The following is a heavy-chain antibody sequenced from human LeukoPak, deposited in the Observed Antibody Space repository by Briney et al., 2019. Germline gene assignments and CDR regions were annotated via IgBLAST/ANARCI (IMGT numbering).Heavy chain of an antibody. D-gene: IGHD3-16*02. CDR3: ARPFLGELSLPLDF. CDR1: GFTFSYHA. CDR2: ISYDGRNE. J-gene: IGHJ4*02. V-gene: IGHV3-30*04. Sequence: GGSLRLSCAGSGFTFSYHALHWVRQAPGKGLQWLTVISYDGRNEYYADSVKGRFTISRDNSKNTLYLQMNSLRPEDTAVYYCARPFLGELSLPLDFWGQGTLVTVSS.